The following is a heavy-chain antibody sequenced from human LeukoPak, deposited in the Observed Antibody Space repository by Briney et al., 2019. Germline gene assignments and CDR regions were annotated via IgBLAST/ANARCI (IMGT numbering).Heavy chain of an antibody. D-gene: IGHD5-12*01. CDR2: ISTSGSTI. V-gene: IGHV3-48*03. Sequence: GGSLRLSCAASGPAFSSYEMNWVRQAPGKGLEWVSYISTSGSTIHYADSVKGRFTFSRDNAKNSVYLQMNRLRAEDTAIYYCASRQSYGGCDYWGQGTRVTVSS. J-gene: IGHJ4*02. CDR1: GPAFSSYE. CDR3: ASRQSYGGCDY.